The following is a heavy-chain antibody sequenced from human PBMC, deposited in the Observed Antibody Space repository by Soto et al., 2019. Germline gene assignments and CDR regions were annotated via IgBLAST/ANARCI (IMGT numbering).Heavy chain of an antibody. CDR1: GSTFTTSE. Sequence: GGSLRLSCAASGSTFTTSEMNWVRQAPGKGLEWLSYISPGSRYPAYADSVKGRFTISRDNAKRSLYLQMMSLTAEDTAIYYCVRGGGGGLFDPWGQGTMVTVSS. CDR2: ISPGSRYP. D-gene: IGHD2-15*01. J-gene: IGHJ5*02. V-gene: IGHV3-48*03. CDR3: VRGGGGGLFDP.